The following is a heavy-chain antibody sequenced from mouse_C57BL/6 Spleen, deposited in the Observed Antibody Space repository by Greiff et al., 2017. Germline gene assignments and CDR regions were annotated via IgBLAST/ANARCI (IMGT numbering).Heavy chain of an antibody. CDR1: GFTFSSYT. J-gene: IGHJ1*03. D-gene: IGHD4-1*01. V-gene: IGHV5-9*04. CDR3: AREEKLGLGWYFDV. Sequence: VHLVESGGGLVKPGGSLNLSCAASGFTFSSYTMSWVRPTPEKRLEWVATISGGGGNTYYPDSVKGRFTISRDNAKNTLYLQMSSLRSEDTALYYCAREEKLGLGWYFDVWGTGTTVTVSS. CDR2: ISGGGGNT.